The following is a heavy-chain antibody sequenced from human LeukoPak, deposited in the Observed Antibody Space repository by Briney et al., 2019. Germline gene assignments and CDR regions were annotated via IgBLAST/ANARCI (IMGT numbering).Heavy chain of an antibody. V-gene: IGHV1-24*01. CDR1: GYTLTELS. CDR3: ARDLEVPAAGIDY. D-gene: IGHD2-2*01. CDR2: FDPEDGET. J-gene: IGHJ4*02. Sequence: ASVKVSCKVSGYTLTELSMHWVRQAPGKGLEWMGGFDPEDGETIYAQKFQGRVTMTTDTSTSTVYMELGSLRSDDTAVYYCARDLEVPAAGIDYWDQGTLVTGSS.